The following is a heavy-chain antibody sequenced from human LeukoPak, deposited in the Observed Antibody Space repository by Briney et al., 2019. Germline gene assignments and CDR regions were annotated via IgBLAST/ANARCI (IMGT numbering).Heavy chain of an antibody. D-gene: IGHD4-17*01. CDR3: ALGDYGAPFDY. Sequence: KPGGSLRLSCAASAFTFSSYSMNWVRQAQGKGLEWVSSISSSSSYIYYADSVKGRFTISRDNAKNSLYLLMNSQRAEDTAVYYCALGDYGAPFDYWGQGTLVTVSS. J-gene: IGHJ4*02. V-gene: IGHV3-21*01. CDR2: ISSSSSYI. CDR1: AFTFSSYS.